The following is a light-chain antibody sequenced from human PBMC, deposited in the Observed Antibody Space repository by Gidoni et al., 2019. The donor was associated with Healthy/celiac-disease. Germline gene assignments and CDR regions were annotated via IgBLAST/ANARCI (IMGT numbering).Light chain of an antibody. J-gene: IGKJ4*01. CDR1: QSVSSIY. CDR3: QQYGSSPT. CDR2: GAS. Sequence: IVFPPSPGTLSLSPGERATLSCRASQSVSSIYLAWYQQKPDQAHRLLIYGASSRATGIPDRSSGSGSGKDFTLTSSRLEEEDVAVYYCQQYGSSPTFGGGTKVEIK. V-gene: IGKV3-20*01.